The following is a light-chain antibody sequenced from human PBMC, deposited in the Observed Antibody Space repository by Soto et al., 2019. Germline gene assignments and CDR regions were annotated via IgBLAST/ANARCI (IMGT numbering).Light chain of an antibody. Sequence: QSALTQPASVSGSPGQSITISCTGTSSDVGSYNLVSWYQQHPGKAPKLMIYEDSKRPSGVSNRFSGSKSGNAASLTISGLQAEDEAAYYCCSYAGSGTLVFGGGTKLTVL. CDR2: EDS. V-gene: IGLV2-23*01. CDR1: SSDVGSYNL. CDR3: CSYAGSGTLV. J-gene: IGLJ2*01.